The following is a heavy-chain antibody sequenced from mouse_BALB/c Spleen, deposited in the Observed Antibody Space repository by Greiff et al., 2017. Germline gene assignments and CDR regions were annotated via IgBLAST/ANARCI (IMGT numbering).Heavy chain of an antibody. CDR3: ARGYDYDYAMDY. D-gene: IGHD2-4*01. CDR2: ISTYYGDA. J-gene: IGHJ4*01. CDR1: GYTFTDYA. Sequence: VKLMESGAELVRPGVSVKISCKGSGYTFTDYAMHWVKQSHAKSLEWIGVISTYYGDASYNQKFKGKATMTVDKSSSTAYMELARLTSEDSAIYYCARGYDYDYAMDYWGQGTSVTVSS. V-gene: IGHV1S137*01.